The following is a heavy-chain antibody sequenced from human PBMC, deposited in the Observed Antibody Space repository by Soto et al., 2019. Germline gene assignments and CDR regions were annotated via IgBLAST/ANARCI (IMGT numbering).Heavy chain of an antibody. CDR3: AKTDYGGIDY. D-gene: IGHD4-17*01. CDR2: IYYSGST. CDR1: GGSISSGGYY. Sequence: SETLSLTCTVSGGSISSGGYYWSWIRQHPGKGLEWIGYIYYSGSTYYNPSLKSRVTISVDTSKNQFSLKLSSVTAADTAVYYSAKTDYGGIDYWGQGTLVTVSS. J-gene: IGHJ4*02. V-gene: IGHV4-31*03.